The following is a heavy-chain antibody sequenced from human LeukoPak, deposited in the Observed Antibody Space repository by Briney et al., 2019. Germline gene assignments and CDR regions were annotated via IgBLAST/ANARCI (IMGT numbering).Heavy chain of an antibody. CDR2: IIPIFGTA. D-gene: IGHD3-10*01. CDR3: ARSLFGRYAFDI. J-gene: IGHJ3*02. CDR1: GGTFSSYA. Sequence: ASVKVSCKASGGTFSSYAISWVRQAPGQGLEWMGGIIPIFGTANYAQKFQGRVTITTDESTSTAYMELSSLRSEDTAVYYCARSLFGRYAFDIWGQGTMVTVSS. V-gene: IGHV1-69*05.